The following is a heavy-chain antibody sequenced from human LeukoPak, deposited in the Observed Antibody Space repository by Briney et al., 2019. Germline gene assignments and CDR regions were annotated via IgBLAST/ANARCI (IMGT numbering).Heavy chain of an antibody. CDR1: GYTFTSYG. V-gene: IGHV1-18*01. CDR3: ASDSGSHSNFDY. D-gene: IGHD1-26*01. Sequence: ASVKVSCKASGYTFTSYGISWVRQAPGQGLEWMGWISAYNDNTNYAQKLQGRVTITTDTSTSTAYMELRSLRSDDTAVYYCASDSGSHSNFDYWGQGTLVTVSS. J-gene: IGHJ4*02. CDR2: ISAYNDNT.